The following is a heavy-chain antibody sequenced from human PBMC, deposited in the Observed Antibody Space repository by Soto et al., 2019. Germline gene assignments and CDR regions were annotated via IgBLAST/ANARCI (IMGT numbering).Heavy chain of an antibody. CDR2: ISYDGSNK. Sequence: QVQLVESGGGVVQPGRSLRLSCAASGFTFSSYGMHWVRQAPGKGLEWVAVISYDGSNKYYADSVKGRFTISRDNSKNTLYLQMNSLRAEDTAVYYCAKPGVVVVAATLFDYWGQGTLVTVSS. CDR3: AKPGVVVVAATLFDY. D-gene: IGHD2-15*01. CDR1: GFTFSSYG. V-gene: IGHV3-30*18. J-gene: IGHJ4*02.